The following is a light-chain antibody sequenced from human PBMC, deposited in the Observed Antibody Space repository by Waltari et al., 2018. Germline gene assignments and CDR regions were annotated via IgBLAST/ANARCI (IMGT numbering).Light chain of an antibody. J-gene: IGLJ2*01. V-gene: IGLV2-14*03. CDR3: SSYTSSSTRVV. CDR1: SSDVGGYNY. Sequence: QSALTQPASVSGSPGQSLTISCTGTSSDVGGYNYVSWYQQHPGKAPKLIIYDVSDRPPGVSNRFSGSKSGDTASLTIFGLQAEDETDYYCSSYTSSSTRVVFGGGTKLTVL. CDR2: DVS.